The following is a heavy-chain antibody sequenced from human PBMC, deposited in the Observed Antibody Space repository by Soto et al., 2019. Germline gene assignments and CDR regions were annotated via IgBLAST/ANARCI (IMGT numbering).Heavy chain of an antibody. J-gene: IGHJ4*02. CDR1: GGSFSGYY. D-gene: IGHD2-15*01. V-gene: IGHV4-34*01. Sequence: QVQLQQWGAGLLKPSETLSLTCAVYGGSFSGYYWSWIRQPPGKGLEWIGEINHSGSTNYNPSLKRRVTIPVDTSKNQFSLKLIYVTAADPAVYYCGRGEGCSGGSCYSSVFDYWGQGTLVTVSS. CDR2: INHSGST. CDR3: GRGEGCSGGSCYSSVFDY.